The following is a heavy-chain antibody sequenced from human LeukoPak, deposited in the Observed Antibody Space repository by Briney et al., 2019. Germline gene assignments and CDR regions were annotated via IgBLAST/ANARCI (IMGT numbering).Heavy chain of an antibody. Sequence: GASVKVSCKASGYTFTSHHINWVRQAPGQGLEWMGGIIPIFGTANYAQKFQGRVTITTDESTSTAYMELSSLRSEDTAVYYCARVSIAAAGTLDYWGQGTLVTVSS. J-gene: IGHJ4*02. CDR1: GYTFTSHH. CDR3: ARVSIAAAGTLDY. V-gene: IGHV1-69*05. D-gene: IGHD6-13*01. CDR2: IIPIFGTA.